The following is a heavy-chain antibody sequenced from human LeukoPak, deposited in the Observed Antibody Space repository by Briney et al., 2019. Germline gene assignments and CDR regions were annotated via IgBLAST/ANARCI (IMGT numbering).Heavy chain of an antibody. J-gene: IGHJ3*02. D-gene: IGHD5-18*01. CDR1: GFTFSTYG. Sequence: GGSLRLSCEASGFTFSTYGMSWVRQGPGKGLEWVSAVSGGGLTTYYADSMKGRFTISRDNSKNTVYLQLNNLRAEDTAVYYCAKDQQLWFFYAFDIWGQGTMVSVSS. CDR2: VSGGGLTT. CDR3: AKDQQLWFFYAFDI. V-gene: IGHV3-23*01.